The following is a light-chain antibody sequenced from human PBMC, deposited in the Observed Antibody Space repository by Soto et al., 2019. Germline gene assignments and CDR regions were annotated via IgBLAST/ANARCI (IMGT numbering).Light chain of an antibody. CDR2: GAS. CDR1: QSVSSN. J-gene: IGKJ1*01. V-gene: IGKV3-15*01. CDR3: QQYNNWPPGT. Sequence: EIVMTQSPATLSVSPGERATLSCRASQSVSSNLAWYQQKPGQAPRLLISGASTRSTGIPARFSGSGSGTDFTLTISSRQSEGFVFYYCQQYNNWPPGTCGQGTKVEIK.